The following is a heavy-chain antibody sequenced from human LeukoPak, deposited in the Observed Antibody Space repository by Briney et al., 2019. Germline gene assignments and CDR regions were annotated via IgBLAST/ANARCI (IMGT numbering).Heavy chain of an antibody. CDR1: GGSFSGYY. V-gene: IGHV4-34*01. CDR2: INHSGST. J-gene: IGHJ4*02. D-gene: IGHD2-15*01. Sequence: SETLSLTCAVYGGSFSGYYWSWIRQPPGKGLEWIGEINHSGSTNYNPSLKSRVTISVDTSKNQFSLKLSSVTAADTAVYYCARGRTSAQAANDYWGQGTLVTVSS. CDR3: ARGRTSAQAANDY.